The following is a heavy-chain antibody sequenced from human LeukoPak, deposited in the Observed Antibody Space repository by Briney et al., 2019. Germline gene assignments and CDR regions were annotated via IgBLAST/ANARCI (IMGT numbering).Heavy chain of an antibody. CDR3: ARGLKDTAMVRY. Sequence: SETLSLTCTVSGGSISGYSWSWIRQSPGGGLEWIGSIYYSGSTYYNPSLKSRVTVSVDTSKNQFSLKLSSVTAADTAVYYCARGLKDTAMVRYWGQGTLVTVSS. D-gene: IGHD5-18*01. CDR2: IYYSGST. CDR1: GGSISGYS. V-gene: IGHV4-59*05. J-gene: IGHJ4*02.